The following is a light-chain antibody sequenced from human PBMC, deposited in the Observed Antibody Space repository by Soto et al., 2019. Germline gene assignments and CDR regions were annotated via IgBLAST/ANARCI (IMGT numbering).Light chain of an antibody. J-gene: IGLJ2*01. Sequence: SYELTQPPSVSVSPGQTASITCYGDKLGDRYACWYQQKPGQSPVLVIYQDTKRPSGIPERFSGSNSGNTAALTISGTQAMDEADYYCQAWDSNTVVFGGGTKLTVL. CDR2: QDT. CDR3: QAWDSNTVV. CDR1: KLGDRY. V-gene: IGLV3-1*01.